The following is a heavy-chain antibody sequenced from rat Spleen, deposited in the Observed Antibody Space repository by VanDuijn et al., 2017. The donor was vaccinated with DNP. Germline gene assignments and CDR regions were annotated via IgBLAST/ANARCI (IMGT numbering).Heavy chain of an antibody. V-gene: IGHV5-22*01. Sequence: EVQLVESGGGLVQPGRSLKLSCAASGFTFSDYYMAWVRQAPKKGLEWVAAISYEGSSTYHGDSVKGRFTISRDNAKNTLYLQMNSLRSEDMATYYCARWNSGHFDYWGQGVMVPVSS. J-gene: IGHJ2*01. CDR2: ISYEGSST. CDR1: GFTFSDYY. D-gene: IGHD4-3*01. CDR3: ARWNSGHFDY.